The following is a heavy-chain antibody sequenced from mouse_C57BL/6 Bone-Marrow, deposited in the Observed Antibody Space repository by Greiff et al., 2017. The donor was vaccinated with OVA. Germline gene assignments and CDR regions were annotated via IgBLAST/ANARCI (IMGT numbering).Heavy chain of an antibody. Sequence: EVQLVESGGGLVQPGGSLKLSCAASGFTFSDYYMYWVRQTPEKRLEWVAYISNGGGSTYYPDTVKGRFTISRDNAKNTLYLQMSRLKSEDTAMYYCARHSNYDVWGTGTTVTVSS. CDR3: ARHSNYDV. CDR1: GFTFSDYY. J-gene: IGHJ1*03. V-gene: IGHV5-12*01. CDR2: ISNGGGST. D-gene: IGHD1-1*01.